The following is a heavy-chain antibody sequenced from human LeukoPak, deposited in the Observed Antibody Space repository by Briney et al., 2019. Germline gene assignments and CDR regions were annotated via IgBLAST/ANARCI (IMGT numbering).Heavy chain of an antibody. V-gene: IGHV4-61*02. Sequence: NPSQTLSLTCTVSGGSITSGIYYWGWIRQPAGKGLEWIGRLYTDGSTRYNPALKSRVTISVDKSKNQFSLKLSSVTAADTAVYYCATTYYYDSSGYRYWGQGTLVTVSS. CDR3: ATTYYYDSSGYRY. J-gene: IGHJ4*02. D-gene: IGHD3-22*01. CDR1: GGSITSGIYY. CDR2: LYTDGST.